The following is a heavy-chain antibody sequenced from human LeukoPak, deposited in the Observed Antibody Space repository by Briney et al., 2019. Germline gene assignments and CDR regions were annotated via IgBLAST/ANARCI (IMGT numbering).Heavy chain of an antibody. CDR3: ARSRSLGDAFDI. CDR2: INPDSGGK. CDR1: GYTFTGYY. J-gene: IGHJ3*02. Sequence: ASVKVSCKSSGYTFTGYYMHWVRQAPGQGLEWMGWINPDSGGKNYAQKFQGRVTMTRDTSISTAYMELSRLRSDDTAVYYCARSRSLGDAFDIWGQGTMVTVSS. V-gene: IGHV1-2*02.